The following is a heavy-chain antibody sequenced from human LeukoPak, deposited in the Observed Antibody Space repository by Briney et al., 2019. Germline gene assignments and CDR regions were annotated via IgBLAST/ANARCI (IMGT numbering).Heavy chain of an antibody. CDR3: AKAVLAAAGYYLDY. Sequence: PGGSLRLSRAASGFTFSSYAMSWVRQAPGKGLEWVSAISGSGGSTYYADSVKGRFTISRDNSKNTLYLQMNSLRAEDTAVYYCAKAVLAAAGYYLDYWGQGTLVTVSS. V-gene: IGHV3-23*01. D-gene: IGHD6-13*01. CDR2: ISGSGGST. J-gene: IGHJ4*02. CDR1: GFTFSSYA.